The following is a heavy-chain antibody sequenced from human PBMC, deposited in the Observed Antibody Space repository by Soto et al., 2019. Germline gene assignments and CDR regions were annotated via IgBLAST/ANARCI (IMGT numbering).Heavy chain of an antibody. J-gene: IGHJ4*02. CDR3: VRNRELGLGRYFAS. CDR2: IKQDGSVK. Sequence: EVQLVESGGGLVQSGGSLRLSCTASGFTFSSYWMSWVRQAPGMGLEWVANIKQDGSVKYYVDSVKGRFTISRDNAKNSLYLQTNSLRAEDTAVYYCVRNRELGLGRYFASWGQGTLVTVSS. CDR1: GFTFSSYW. D-gene: IGHD7-27*01. V-gene: IGHV3-7*01.